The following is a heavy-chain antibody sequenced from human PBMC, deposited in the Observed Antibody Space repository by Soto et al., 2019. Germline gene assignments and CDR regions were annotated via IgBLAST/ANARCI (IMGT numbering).Heavy chain of an antibody. J-gene: IGHJ4*02. D-gene: IGHD6-6*01. CDR1: GDTFSSYI. CDR2: IIPMFDIA. Sequence: QVQLVQSGAEVKKPGSSVKVSCKASGDTFSSYIFSWVRQAPGQGFEWLGRIIPMFDIANYAEKFQGRVTITADKSTATAYMDLSSLRYEDTAIYYCARDWALNNAARTMAYWGQGTPVTVSS. V-gene: IGHV1-69*08. CDR3: ARDWALNNAARTMAY.